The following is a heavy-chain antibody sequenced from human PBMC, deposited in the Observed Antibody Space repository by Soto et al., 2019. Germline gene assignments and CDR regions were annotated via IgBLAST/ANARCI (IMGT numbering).Heavy chain of an antibody. Sequence: VGSLRLSCAASGFTFSSYSMNWVRQAPGKGLEWVSSISSSSSYIYYADSVKGRFTISRDNAKNSLYLQMNSLRAEDTAVYYCARDKESRGEYYYYGMDVWGQGTTVTVSS. CDR1: GFTFSSYS. CDR3: ARDKESRGEYYYYGMDV. CDR2: ISSSSSYI. J-gene: IGHJ6*02. V-gene: IGHV3-21*01. D-gene: IGHD3-16*01.